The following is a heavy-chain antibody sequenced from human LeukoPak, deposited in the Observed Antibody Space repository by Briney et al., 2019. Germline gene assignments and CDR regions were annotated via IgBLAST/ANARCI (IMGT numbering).Heavy chain of an antibody. V-gene: IGHV4-30-2*01. D-gene: IGHD2-15*01. CDR3: ARRVGYCSGGSCLLYYFDY. CDR1: GGSISSGGYS. J-gene: IGHJ4*02. CDR2: IYNSGST. Sequence: SQTLSLTGAVSGGSISSGGYSWRWIRQPPGKGLGWIGYIYNSGSTYYNPSLKSRVTISVDRSKNQFSLKLSSVTAADTAVYYCARRVGYCSGGSCLLYYFDYWGQGTLVTVSS.